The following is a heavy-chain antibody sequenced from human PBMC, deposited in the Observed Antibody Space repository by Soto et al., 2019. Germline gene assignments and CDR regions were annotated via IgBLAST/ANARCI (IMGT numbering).Heavy chain of an antibody. CDR3: ARDREFGYYDSSGYYWFDP. D-gene: IGHD3-22*01. Sequence: GASVKVSCKASGGTFSSYAISWVRQAPGQGLEWMGGIIPIFGTADYAQKFQGRVTITADESTSTAYMELSSLRSEDTAVYYCARDREFGYYDSSGYYWFDPWGQGTLVTVSS. CDR2: IIPIFGTA. CDR1: GGTFSSYA. V-gene: IGHV1-69*13. J-gene: IGHJ5*02.